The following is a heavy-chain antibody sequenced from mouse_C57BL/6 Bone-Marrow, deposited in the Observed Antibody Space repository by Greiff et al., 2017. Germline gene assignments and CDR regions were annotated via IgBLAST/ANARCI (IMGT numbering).Heavy chain of an antibody. CDR1: GYTFTSYG. J-gene: IGHJ3*01. Sequence: VKLQESGAELARPGASVKLSCKASGYTFTSYGISWVKQRTGQGLEWIGEIYPRSGNTYYNEKFKGKATLTADKSSSTAYMELRSLTSEDSAVYFCARVGYDGYYWFAYWGQGTLVTVSA. CDR3: ARVGYDGYYWFAY. CDR2: IYPRSGNT. V-gene: IGHV1-81*01. D-gene: IGHD2-3*01.